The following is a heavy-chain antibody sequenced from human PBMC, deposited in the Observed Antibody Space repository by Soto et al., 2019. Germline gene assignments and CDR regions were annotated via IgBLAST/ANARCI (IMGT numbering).Heavy chain of an antibody. J-gene: IGHJ2*01. CDR1: GYTFSDYA. Sequence: QVQLVQSGGEVKKPGASVKVSCQASGYTFSDYAISWVRQAPGQGREWMGWISASTRNTDQAQNFQGRVIMTLDTSTNTSYMELRSLMSDDRAVYYGVRCYFSVGSCCGCWHFDLWGRGTLVTVSS. D-gene: IGHD2-15*01. CDR3: VRCYFSVGSCCGCWHFDL. V-gene: IGHV1-18*01. CDR2: ISASTRNT.